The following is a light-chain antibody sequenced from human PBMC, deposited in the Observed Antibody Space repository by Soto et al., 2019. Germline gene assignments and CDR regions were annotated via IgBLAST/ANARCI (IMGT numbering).Light chain of an antibody. V-gene: IGLV2-14*01. CDR1: SSDVGGYNY. CDR3: SSYTSSSTRV. CDR2: EVS. J-gene: IGLJ1*01. Sequence: QSVLTQPASVSGSPGQSITISCTGTSSDVGGYNYVSWYQQHPGKAPKLMIYEVSNRPSWVSNRFSGSKSGNTAALTISGLQAEDEDDYYCSSYTSSSTRVFGTGTKLTVL.